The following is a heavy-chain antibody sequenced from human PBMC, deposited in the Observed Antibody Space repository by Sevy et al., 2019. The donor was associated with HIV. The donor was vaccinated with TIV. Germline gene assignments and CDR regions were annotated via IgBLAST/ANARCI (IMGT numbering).Heavy chain of an antibody. V-gene: IGHV3-7*01. CDR2: IDQDGSDN. J-gene: IGHJ3*02. D-gene: IGHD3-16*01. CDR1: EFIFTGYW. CDR3: ARAGGWGNINHSNQILDI. Sequence: GGSLRLSCAASEFIFTGYWMNWVRQAPGKGLEWVANIDQDGSDNRYVDSVRGRFTISRDNANNFLYLQMSSLRADDTAVYYCARAGGWGNINHSNQILDIWGHGTKVTVSS.